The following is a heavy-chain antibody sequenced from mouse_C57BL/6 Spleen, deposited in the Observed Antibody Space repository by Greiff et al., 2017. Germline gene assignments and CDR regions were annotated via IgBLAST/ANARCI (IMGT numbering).Heavy chain of an antibody. V-gene: IGHV1-82*01. CDR2: IYPGDGDT. CDR1: GYAFSSSW. CDR3: ARDTTVVATPLFDY. J-gene: IGHJ2*01. Sequence: VKLQESGPELVKPGASVKISCKASGYAFSSSWMNWVKQRPGKGLEWIGRIYPGDGDTNYNGKFKGKATLTADKSSSTAYMQLSSLTSEDSAVYFCARDTTVVATPLFDYWGQGTTLTVSS. D-gene: IGHD1-1*01.